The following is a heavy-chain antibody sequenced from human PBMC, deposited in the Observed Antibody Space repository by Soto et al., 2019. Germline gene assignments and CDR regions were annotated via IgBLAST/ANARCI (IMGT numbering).Heavy chain of an antibody. CDR2: ISYDGNNK. CDR3: ARDYSSGWCLDY. J-gene: IGHJ4*02. Sequence: QVQLVESGGGVVQPGNSLRLSCAGSGFPFSAEAMHWVRQAPGKGLEWVAAISYDGNNKNHADSVKGRFTVSRDNSKNTLYLQIYSLRPEDTAVYYSARDYSSGWCLDYWGQGSLVTVSS. CDR1: GFPFSAEA. D-gene: IGHD6-13*01. V-gene: IGHV3-30-3*01.